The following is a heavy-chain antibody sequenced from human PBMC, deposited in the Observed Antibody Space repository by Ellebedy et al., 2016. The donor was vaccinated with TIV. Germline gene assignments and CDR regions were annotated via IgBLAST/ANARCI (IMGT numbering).Heavy chain of an antibody. J-gene: IGHJ4*02. V-gene: IGHV3-7*01. D-gene: IGHD3-10*01. CDR2: INQGGSAT. Sequence: PGGSLRLSCEASGFTFSNYWMAWVRQAPGKGLEWVANINQGGSATHYGDSLKGRFTISRDNARNSLCLQMNSLRDEDTAVYYCARDRYGSGSHGDWGQGTLVTVSS. CDR1: GFTFSNYW. CDR3: ARDRYGSGSHGD.